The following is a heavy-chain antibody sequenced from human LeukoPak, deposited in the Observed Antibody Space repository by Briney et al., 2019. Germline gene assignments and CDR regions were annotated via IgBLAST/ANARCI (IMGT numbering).Heavy chain of an antibody. CDR2: IYLGGTT. D-gene: IGHD1-1*01. J-gene: IGHJ4*02. V-gene: IGHV4-38-2*01. Sequence: TSETLSLTCSVSGYSISSGPYWGWIRQPPGQGLEWIASIYLGGTTYYTPSLKSRVTISVDTSKNQLSLRLSSVTAADTAVYYCATNWSDFDYWGPGTLVTVSS. CDR1: GYSISSGPY. CDR3: ATNWSDFDY.